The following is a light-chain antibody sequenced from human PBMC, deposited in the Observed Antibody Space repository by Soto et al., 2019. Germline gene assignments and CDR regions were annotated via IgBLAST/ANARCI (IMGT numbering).Light chain of an antibody. CDR1: SSNIGAGYD. J-gene: IGLJ1*01. CDR3: SSYTSNNTPV. CDR2: ANS. Sequence: QSALTQTPSVSGAPGQRVTISCTGSSSNIGAGYDVHWYQQLPGTAPKLLIYANSIRPSGVPDRFPGSKSGTSASLAITGLQAEDEADYYCSSYTSNNTPVFGTGTKLTVL. V-gene: IGLV1-40*01.